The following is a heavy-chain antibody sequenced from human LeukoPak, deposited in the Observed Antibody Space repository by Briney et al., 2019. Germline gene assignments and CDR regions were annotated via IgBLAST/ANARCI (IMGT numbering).Heavy chain of an antibody. D-gene: IGHD6-19*01. V-gene: IGHV3-21*01. CDR3: ARDRLLWSGWSDYYFDY. CDR1: GFTFSSYS. Sequence: KSGGSLRLSCAASGFTFSSYSMNWVRQAPGKGLEWVSSISSSSSYIYYADSVKGRFTISRDNAKNSLYLQMNSLRAEDTAVYYCARDRLLWSGWSDYYFDYWGQGTLVTVSS. J-gene: IGHJ4*02. CDR2: ISSSSSYI.